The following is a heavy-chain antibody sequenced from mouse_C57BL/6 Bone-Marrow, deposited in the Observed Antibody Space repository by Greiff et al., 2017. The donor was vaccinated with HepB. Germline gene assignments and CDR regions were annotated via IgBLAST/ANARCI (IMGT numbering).Heavy chain of an antibody. J-gene: IGHJ4*01. CDR2: ISSGSSTI. V-gene: IGHV5-17*01. Sequence: VHLVESGGGLVQPGGSLKLSCAASGFTFSDYGMHWVRQAPEKGLEWVAYISSGSSTIYYADTVKGRSTISRDNAKNTLFLQMTSLRSEDTAMYYCARGIYYYGGQGTSVTVSS. CDR3: ARGIYYY. CDR1: GFTFSDYG. D-gene: IGHD1-1*01.